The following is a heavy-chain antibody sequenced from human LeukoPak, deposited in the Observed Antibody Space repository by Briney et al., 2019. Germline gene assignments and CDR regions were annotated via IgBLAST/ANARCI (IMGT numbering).Heavy chain of an antibody. CDR1: GYSISSGYY. CDR3: AREMGCRNTVTPTAIDY. Sequence: SETLSLACTVSGYSISSGYYWGWIRQPPGKGLEWIGSIYHSGSTYYNPSLKSRVTISVDTSKNQFSLKLSSVTAADTAVYYCAREMGCRNTVTPTAIDYWGQGTLVTVSS. V-gene: IGHV4-38-2*02. CDR2: IYHSGST. J-gene: IGHJ4*02. D-gene: IGHD4-17*01.